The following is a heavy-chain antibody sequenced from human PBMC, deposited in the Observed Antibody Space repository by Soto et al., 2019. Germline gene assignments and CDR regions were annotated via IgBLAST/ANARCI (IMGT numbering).Heavy chain of an antibody. V-gene: IGHV3-11*01. CDR1: GFTFSDYY. D-gene: IGHD2-21*01. CDR2: ISGSGNTL. J-gene: IGHJ4*02. Sequence: GGSLRLSCAASGFTFSDYYMSWIRQAPGKGLEWVSYISGSGNTLYRADSVKGRFTISRDNAKNSLYLQMNSLRVEDTAVYYCAAYSRGDSPHWGQGTLVTVSS. CDR3: AAYSRGDSPH.